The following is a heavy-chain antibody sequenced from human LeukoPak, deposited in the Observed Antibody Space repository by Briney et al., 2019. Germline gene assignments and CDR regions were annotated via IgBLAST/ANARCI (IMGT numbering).Heavy chain of an antibody. Sequence: RASVKVSCKASGYTFTGYYMHWVRQAPGQGLEWMGWINPNSGGTNYAQKFQGRVTMTRDTSISTAYMELSRLRSDDTAVYYCAREEAVAGIDYYYYYMDVWGKGTTVTVSS. V-gene: IGHV1-2*02. CDR3: AREEAVAGIDYYYYYMDV. CDR1: GYTFTGYY. CDR2: INPNSGGT. J-gene: IGHJ6*03. D-gene: IGHD6-19*01.